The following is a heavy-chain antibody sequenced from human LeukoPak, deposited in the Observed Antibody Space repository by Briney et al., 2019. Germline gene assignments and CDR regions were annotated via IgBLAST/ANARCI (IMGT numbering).Heavy chain of an antibody. D-gene: IGHD2-15*01. J-gene: IGHJ6*03. CDR3: ARDPAGDCSGGSCYYMDV. Sequence: GGSLRLSCAASGFMFSSFWMSWVRQAPGKGREWVADIKEDGSEKSYVDSVKGRFTISRDNAKNSVYLQMNSLRAEDTAVYYCARDPAGDCSGGSCYYMDVWGKGTTVTVSS. CDR1: GFMFSSFW. CDR2: IKEDGSEK. V-gene: IGHV3-7*01.